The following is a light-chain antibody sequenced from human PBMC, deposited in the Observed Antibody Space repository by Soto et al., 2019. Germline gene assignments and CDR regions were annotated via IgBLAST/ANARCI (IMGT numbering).Light chain of an antibody. Sequence: EIVMTQSPATLSVSLGERATLSCRASQSVSSNLAWYQQNPGQAPRLLIYGASTRATGIPARFSGSGSETEFTLTILSLQSEDFAFYYCQQYNNWPRTFGGGTKLDIK. V-gene: IGKV3-15*01. CDR2: GAS. J-gene: IGKJ4*01. CDR3: QQYNNWPRT. CDR1: QSVSSN.